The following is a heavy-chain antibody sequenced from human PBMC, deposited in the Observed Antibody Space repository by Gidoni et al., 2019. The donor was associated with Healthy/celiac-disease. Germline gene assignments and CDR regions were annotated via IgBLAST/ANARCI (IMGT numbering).Heavy chain of an antibody. J-gene: IGHJ3*02. CDR1: GFTFSSYA. V-gene: IGHV3-23*01. CDR3: AKDPHVVIVRGGRDAFDI. CDR2: ISGSGGST. D-gene: IGHD3-22*01. Sequence: EVQLLESGGGLVQPGGSLRLSCAASGFTFSSYALRWVRQAPGKGLEWVSAISGSGGSTYYADSVKGRFTISRDNSKNTLYLQMNSLRAEDTAVYYCAKDPHVVIVRGGRDAFDIWGQGTMVTVSS.